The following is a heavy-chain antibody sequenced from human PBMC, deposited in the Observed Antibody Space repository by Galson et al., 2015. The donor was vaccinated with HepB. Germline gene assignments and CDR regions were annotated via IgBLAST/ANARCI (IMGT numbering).Heavy chain of an antibody. V-gene: IGHV1-69*13. CDR1: GGTFSSYA. CDR3: ARAGYSSPLGYYYYYMDV. CDR2: IIPIFGTA. Sequence: SVKVSCKASGGTFSSYAISWVRQAPGQGLEWMGGIIPIFGTANYAQKFQGRVTITADESTSTAYMELSSLRSEDTAVYYCARAGYSSPLGYYYYYMDVWGKGTTVTVSS. D-gene: IGHD6-13*01. J-gene: IGHJ6*03.